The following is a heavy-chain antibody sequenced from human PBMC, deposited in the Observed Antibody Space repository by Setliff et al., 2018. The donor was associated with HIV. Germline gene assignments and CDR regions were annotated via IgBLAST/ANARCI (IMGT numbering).Heavy chain of an antibody. D-gene: IGHD1-7*01. CDR3: AKVALELKGDFCYMSV. CDR2: IYADGAFT. Sequence: GGSLRLSCAASGFTFSSNAMSWVRQAPGKGLEWVSLIYADGAFTYYADSVKGRFTISRDNSQNTLHLQMNSLRAEDTAVYFCAKVALELKGDFCYMSVWGKGTTVTVSS. J-gene: IGHJ6*04. CDR1: GFTFSSNA. V-gene: IGHV3-23*03.